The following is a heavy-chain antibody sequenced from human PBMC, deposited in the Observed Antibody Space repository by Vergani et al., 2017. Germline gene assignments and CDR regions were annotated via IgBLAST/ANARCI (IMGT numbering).Heavy chain of an antibody. V-gene: IGHV3-30*18. CDR1: GFPFSAYG. Sequence: VQLVESGGGLVQPGGSLRLSCAASGFPFSAYGMHWVRQAPGKGLEWVAYISDDERNKYYRDSVKGRFTISRDISKNTVYLQMNSLRTEDTALYYCAKDLAYDPPDSCGQGTLVTASS. D-gene: IGHD3-16*01. CDR2: ISDDERNK. CDR3: AKDLAYDPPDS. J-gene: IGHJ5*01.